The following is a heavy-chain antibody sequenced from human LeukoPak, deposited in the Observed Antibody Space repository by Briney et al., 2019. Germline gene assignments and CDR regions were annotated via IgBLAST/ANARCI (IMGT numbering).Heavy chain of an antibody. CDR3: ARVASGSYYFDY. CDR2: ISSSGSTI. V-gene: IGHV3-48*03. CDR1: GFTFSSYS. D-gene: IGHD1-26*01. J-gene: IGHJ4*02. Sequence: PGGSLRLSCAASGFTFSSYSMHWVRQAPGKGLEWVSYISSSGSTIYYADSVKGRFTISRDNAKNSLYLQMNSLRAEDTAVYYCARVASGSYYFDYWGQGTLVTVSS.